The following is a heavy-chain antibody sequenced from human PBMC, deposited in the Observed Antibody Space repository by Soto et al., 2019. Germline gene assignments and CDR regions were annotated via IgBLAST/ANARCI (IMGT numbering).Heavy chain of an antibody. CDR1: GGSISSSSYY. V-gene: IGHV4-39*01. J-gene: IGHJ4*02. CDR2: IYYSGST. D-gene: IGHD5-12*01. CDR3: ARAYSGYVYY. Sequence: SETLSLTCTVSGGSISSSSYYWGWIRQPPGKGPEWIGSIYYSGSTYYNPSLKSRVTISVDTSKTQFSLKLSSVTAADTAVYYCARAYSGYVYYWGQGTLVTVSS.